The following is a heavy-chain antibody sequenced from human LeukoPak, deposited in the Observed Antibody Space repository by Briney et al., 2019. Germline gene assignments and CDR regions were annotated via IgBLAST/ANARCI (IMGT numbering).Heavy chain of an antibody. J-gene: IGHJ4*02. D-gene: IGHD6-19*01. V-gene: IGHV3-53*01. CDR2: IYSGGST. CDR3: ARVYSSGPYSL. Sequence: GGSLRLSCSASGFTFGSYAMHWVRQAPGKGLEWVSVIYSGGSTYYADSVKGRFTISRDNSKNTLYLQMNSLRAEDTAVYYCARVYSSGPYSLWGQGTLVTVSS. CDR1: GFTFGSYA.